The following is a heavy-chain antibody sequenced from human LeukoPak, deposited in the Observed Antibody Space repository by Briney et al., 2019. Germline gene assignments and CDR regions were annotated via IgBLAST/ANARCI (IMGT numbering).Heavy chain of an antibody. J-gene: IGHJ3*02. V-gene: IGHV1-18*01. D-gene: IGHD2-2*01. CDR1: GYTFTSYG. Sequence: ASVKVSCKASGYTFTSYGISWVRQAPGQGLEWMGWISAYNGNTNYAQKLQGRVTMTTDTSTSTAYMELRSLRSDDTAVYYCAREASSLVVPAATLGGVAFDIWGQGTMVTVSS. CDR2: ISAYNGNT. CDR3: AREASSLVVPAATLGGVAFDI.